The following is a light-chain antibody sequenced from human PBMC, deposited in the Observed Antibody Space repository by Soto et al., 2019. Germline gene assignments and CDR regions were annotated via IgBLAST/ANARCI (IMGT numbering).Light chain of an antibody. J-gene: IGLJ1*01. CDR3: ISQDGHSYV. CDR1: SSDVGGSDY. V-gene: IGLV2-8*01. Sequence: QSALTQPPSASGSPGQSVTISCTGTSSDVGGSDYVSWYQHHPGKAPKLMIYDVSKRPSGVPDRFSGSKSGNMASLTVSGLQAEDEADYYCISQDGHSYVFGAGTKVTVL. CDR2: DVS.